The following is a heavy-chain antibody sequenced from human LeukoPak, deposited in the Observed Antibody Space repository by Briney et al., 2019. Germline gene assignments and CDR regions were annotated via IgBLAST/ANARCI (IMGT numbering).Heavy chain of an antibody. D-gene: IGHD6-6*01. Sequence: ASVKVSCKVSGYTLTELSMHWVRQAPGKGLEWMGGFDPEDGETIYAQKFQGRVTMTEDTSTDTAYMELSSLRSEDTAVCYCATDWRKVARPMRAYYYYGMDVWGQGTTVTVSS. CDR3: ATDWRKVARPMRAYYYYGMDV. CDR1: GYTLTELS. J-gene: IGHJ6*02. V-gene: IGHV1-24*01. CDR2: FDPEDGET.